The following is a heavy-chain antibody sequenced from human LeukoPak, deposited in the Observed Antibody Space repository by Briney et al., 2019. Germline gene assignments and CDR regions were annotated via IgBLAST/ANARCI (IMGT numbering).Heavy chain of an antibody. CDR1: GYTFTSYA. CDR2: INTNTGNP. V-gene: IGHV7-4-1*02. J-gene: IGHJ4*02. D-gene: IGHD6-19*01. Sequence: GASVKVSCKASGYTFTSYAMNWVRQAPGQGLEWMGWINTNTGNPTYAQGFTGRFVFSLDTSVSTAYLQISSLKAEDTAVYHCARDAEVQWLRTFDYWGQGTLVTVSS. CDR3: ARDAEVQWLRTFDY.